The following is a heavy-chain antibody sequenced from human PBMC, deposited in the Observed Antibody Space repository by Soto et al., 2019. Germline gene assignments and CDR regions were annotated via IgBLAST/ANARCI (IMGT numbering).Heavy chain of an antibody. J-gene: IGHJ4*02. V-gene: IGHV6-1*01. D-gene: IGHD6-19*01. CDR1: GDSVSSNSAA. CDR2: TYYRSKWYN. CDR3: ARDLMWLGVNYFDY. Sequence: QVQLQQSGPGLVKPSQTLSLTCAISGDSVSSNSAAWNWIRQSPSRGLEWLGRTYYRSKWYNDYAVAVKSRISIHPHTTKNQFSLQLNSVTPEDTAVYYCARDLMWLGVNYFDYWGQGTLVTVSS.